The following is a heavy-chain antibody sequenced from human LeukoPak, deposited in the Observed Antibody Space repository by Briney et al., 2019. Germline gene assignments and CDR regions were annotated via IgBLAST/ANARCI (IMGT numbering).Heavy chain of an antibody. J-gene: IGHJ6*03. CDR2: IYYSGST. V-gene: IGHV4-59*01. Sequence: SETLSLTCTVSGGFISSYYWSWIRQPPGKGLEWIGYIYYSGSTNYNPSLKSRVTISVDTSKNQFSLKLSSVTAADTAVYYCARVAIFGVVNSPDYYYYMDVWGKGTTVTVSS. CDR1: GGFISSYY. CDR3: ARVAIFGVVNSPDYYYYMDV. D-gene: IGHD3-3*01.